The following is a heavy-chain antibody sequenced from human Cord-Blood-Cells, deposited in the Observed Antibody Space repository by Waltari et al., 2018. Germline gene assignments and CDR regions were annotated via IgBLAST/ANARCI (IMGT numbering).Heavy chain of an antibody. CDR2: ISPGDSDT. V-gene: IGHV5-51*01. Sequence: EVQLVQSGAEVKKPGESLKISCKGSGYSFTSYWIGWVRQMPGKGLEWMGCISPGDSDTSYSPSFQGQVTISADKSISTAYLQWSSLKASDTAMYYCARAHNYYDSSGYSWDAFDIWGQGTMVTVSS. J-gene: IGHJ3*02. CDR1: GYSFTSYW. D-gene: IGHD3-22*01. CDR3: ARAHNYYDSSGYSWDAFDI.